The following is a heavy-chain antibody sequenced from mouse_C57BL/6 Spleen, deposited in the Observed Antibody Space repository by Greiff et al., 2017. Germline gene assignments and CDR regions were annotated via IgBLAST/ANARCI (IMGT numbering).Heavy chain of an antibody. Sequence: VKLMESGAELVRPGASVTLSCKASGYTFTDYEMHWVKQTPVHGLEWIGAIDPETGGTAYNQKFKGKAILTADKSSSTAYMELRSLTSEDSAVYYCTKSSYPWYFDVWGTGTTVTVSS. V-gene: IGHV1-15*01. CDR1: GYTFTDYE. CDR3: TKSSYPWYFDV. D-gene: IGHD6-1*01. CDR2: IDPETGGT. J-gene: IGHJ1*03.